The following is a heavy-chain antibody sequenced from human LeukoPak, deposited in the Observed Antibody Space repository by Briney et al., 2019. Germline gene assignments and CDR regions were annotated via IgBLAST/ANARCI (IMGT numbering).Heavy chain of an antibody. J-gene: IGHJ3*02. V-gene: IGHV3-33*01. D-gene: IGHD2-15*01. Sequence: GGSLRLSCAASGFTFSSYGMHWVRQAPGKGLEWVAVIWYDGSNKYYADSVKGRFTISRDNSKNTLYLQMNSLRAEDTAVYYCARDPFSSDDAFDIWGQGTMVTVSS. CDR1: GFTFSSYG. CDR2: IWYDGSNK. CDR3: ARDPFSSDDAFDI.